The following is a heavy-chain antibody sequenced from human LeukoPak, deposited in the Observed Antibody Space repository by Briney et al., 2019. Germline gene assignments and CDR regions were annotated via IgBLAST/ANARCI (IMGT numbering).Heavy chain of an antibody. CDR3: KCFSYGSGNSDDY. CDR1: GYSISSGYY. Sequence: SETLSLTCTVSGYSISSGYYWGWIRQPPGKGLEWIGSIYHSGSTYYNPSLKTQLTISVDTTKNQCSPKLRPVTPADTAVYYWKCFSYGSGNSDDYWGQGTLVTVSS. V-gene: IGHV4-38-2*02. CDR2: IYHSGST. D-gene: IGHD3-10*01. J-gene: IGHJ4*02.